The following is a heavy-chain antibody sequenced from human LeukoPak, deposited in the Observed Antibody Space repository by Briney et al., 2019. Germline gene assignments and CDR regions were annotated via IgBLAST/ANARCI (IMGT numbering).Heavy chain of an antibody. D-gene: IGHD6-19*01. CDR2: MYLGGTT. J-gene: IGHJ4*02. Sequence: SGTLSLTCIVSGGSISSLNLWSWLRQPPGKGLEWIGEMYLGGTTNFNPSLKSRVTILIDKSKNQLSLQLTSVTAADTAVYYCAGLEGRYSTDWFYFFDYWGQGALVTVSS. CDR3: AGLEGRYSTDWFYFFDY. CDR1: GGSISSLNL. V-gene: IGHV4-4*02.